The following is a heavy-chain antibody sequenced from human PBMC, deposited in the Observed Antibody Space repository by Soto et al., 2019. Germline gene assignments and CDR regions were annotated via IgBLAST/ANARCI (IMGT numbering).Heavy chain of an antibody. Sequence: GESLRLSCAASAFTFSSYSMNWVRQAPGKGLEWVSSISSSSSYIYYADSVKGRFTISRDNAKISLYLQMNSVRAEDTAVYYCARDKYSSSSFSTFDYYYGMDVWGQGTTVTVSS. CDR3: ARDKYSSSSFSTFDYYYGMDV. V-gene: IGHV3-21*01. D-gene: IGHD6-6*01. CDR1: AFTFSSYS. CDR2: ISSSSSYI. J-gene: IGHJ6*02.